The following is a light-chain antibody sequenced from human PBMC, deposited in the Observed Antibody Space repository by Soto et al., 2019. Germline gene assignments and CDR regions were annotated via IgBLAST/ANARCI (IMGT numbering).Light chain of an antibody. CDR1: SCDVGGYNY. V-gene: IGLV2-14*01. CDR3: SSYTSRSTGYV. Sequence: QSVLTQPASVSAAPGQSITISCTGTSCDVGGYNYVSWYQQHPGKAPKRMIYEVSNRPSGVSNRFSGCKSGSTAWLSLCGLQAEDEADYYCSSYTSRSTGYVFGTWTKVNV. J-gene: IGLJ1*01. CDR2: EVS.